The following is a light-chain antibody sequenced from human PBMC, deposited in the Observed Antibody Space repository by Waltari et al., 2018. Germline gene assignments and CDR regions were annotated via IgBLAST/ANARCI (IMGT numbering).Light chain of an antibody. J-gene: IGKJ1*01. V-gene: IGKV1-39*01. CDR2: AAS. Sequence: DIQMTQSPSSLSASVGDRVTITCRAIQSISSYLNWYQQKPGKAPKLLIYAASSLQSGGPSRFSGSGSGTDFTLTISSLQPEDFATYYCQQSYSTPWTFGQGTKVEIK. CDR3: QQSYSTPWT. CDR1: QSISSY.